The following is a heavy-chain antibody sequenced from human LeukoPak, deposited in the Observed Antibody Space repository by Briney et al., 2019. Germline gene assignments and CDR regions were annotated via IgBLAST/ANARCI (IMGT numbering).Heavy chain of an antibody. CDR2: IYYSGST. D-gene: IGHD6-19*01. CDR1: GGSISSSSYY. CDR3: AWRSGWSYYFDY. V-gene: IGHV4-39*07. J-gene: IGHJ4*02. Sequence: PAETLSLTCTVSGGSISSSSYYWGWIRQPPGKGLEWIGSIYYSGSTYYNPSLKSRVTISVDTSKNQFSLKLSSVTAADTAVYYCAWRSGWSYYFDYWGQGTLVTVSS.